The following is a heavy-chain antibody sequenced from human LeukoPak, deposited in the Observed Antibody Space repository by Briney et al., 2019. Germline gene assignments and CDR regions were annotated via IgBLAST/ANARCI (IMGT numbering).Heavy chain of an antibody. V-gene: IGHV4-31*03. D-gene: IGHD5-24*01. CDR2: IYYSGNT. Sequence: SQTLSLTCTVSGGSISSGGYYWSWIRQHPGKGLEWIGYIYYSGNTNYNPSLKSRVTISIDTSKNQFSLGLSSVTAAVTAVYYCARDSSPLESGLDVWGQGTTVIVSS. CDR3: ARDSSPLESGLDV. CDR1: GGSISSGGYY. J-gene: IGHJ6*02.